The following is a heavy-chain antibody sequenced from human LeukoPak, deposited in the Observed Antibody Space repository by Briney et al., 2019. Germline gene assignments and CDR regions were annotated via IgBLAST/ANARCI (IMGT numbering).Heavy chain of an antibody. CDR3: ARDGGITGTKFDY. J-gene: IGHJ4*02. D-gene: IGHD1-7*01. CDR2: INPNSGGT. CDR1: GYAFTGYY. Sequence: ASVKVSCKASGYAFTGYYMHWVRQAPGQGLEWMGWINPNSGGTNYAQEFQGRVTMTRDTSISTAYMELSRLRSDDTAVYYCARDGGITGTKFDYWGQGTLVTVSS. V-gene: IGHV1-2*02.